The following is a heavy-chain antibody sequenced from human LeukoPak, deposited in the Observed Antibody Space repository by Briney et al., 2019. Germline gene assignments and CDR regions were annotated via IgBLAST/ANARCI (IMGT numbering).Heavy chain of an antibody. J-gene: IGHJ4*02. Sequence: RPPXXXGLEWIGEIYHSGSTNYNPSLKSRVTISVDKSKNQFSLKLSSVTAVDTAVYYCARTYCSGGSCYDYWGQGTLVTVSS. D-gene: IGHD2-15*01. V-gene: IGHV4-4*02. CDR2: IYHSGST. CDR3: ARTYCSGGSCYDY.